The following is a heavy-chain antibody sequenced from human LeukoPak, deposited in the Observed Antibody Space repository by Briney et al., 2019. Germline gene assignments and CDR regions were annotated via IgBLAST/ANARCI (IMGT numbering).Heavy chain of an antibody. Sequence: SETLSPTCTVSGGSISSYYWSWIRQPPGKGLEWIGYIYYSGSTNCNPSLKSRVTISVDTSKNQFSLKLSSVTAADTAVYYCARGRVGGNRYFDYWGQGTLVTVSS. CDR3: ARGRVGGNRYFDY. CDR1: GGSISSYY. V-gene: IGHV4-59*01. D-gene: IGHD4-23*01. J-gene: IGHJ4*02. CDR2: IYYSGST.